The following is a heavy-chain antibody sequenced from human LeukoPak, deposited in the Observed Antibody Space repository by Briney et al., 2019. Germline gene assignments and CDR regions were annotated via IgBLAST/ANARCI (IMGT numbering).Heavy chain of an antibody. D-gene: IGHD6-13*01. Sequence: SETLSLTCTVSGGSIRGTSYYWGWIRQPPRKGLEWIGSFDYSGSTYYNASLNSRVTISIDTANKKFSLKLTSVIAADTAVYYCARHGSAGTAWGQGTQVTVSS. J-gene: IGHJ5*02. CDR3: ARHGSAGTA. V-gene: IGHV4-39*01. CDR2: FDYSGST. CDR1: GGSIRGTSYY.